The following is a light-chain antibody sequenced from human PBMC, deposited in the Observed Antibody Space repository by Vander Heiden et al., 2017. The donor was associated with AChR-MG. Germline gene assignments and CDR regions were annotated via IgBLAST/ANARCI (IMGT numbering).Light chain of an antibody. J-gene: IGLJ3*02. Sequence: QSVLTQPPSASGTPGQRVTIPCSGSSSNIRNNYVYWYQQGPGTAPKLLIYRNNQRPSGVPDRLSGSKSGTSASLAISGLRSDDEGDYYCAAWDDSLSGVVFGGGTKLTVL. CDR3: AAWDDSLSGVV. V-gene: IGLV1-47*01. CDR1: SSNIRNNY. CDR2: RNN.